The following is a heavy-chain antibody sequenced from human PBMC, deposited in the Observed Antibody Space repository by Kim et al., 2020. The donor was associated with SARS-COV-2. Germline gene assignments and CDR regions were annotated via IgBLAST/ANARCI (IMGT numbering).Heavy chain of an antibody. Sequence: SETLSLTCAVYGGSFSGYYWSWIRQPPGKGLEWIGEINHSGSTNYNPSLKSRVTISVDTSKNQFSLKLSSVTAADTAVYYCASRPVVKIYYYGSGHYGTVDDYWGQGTLVTVSS. D-gene: IGHD3-10*01. V-gene: IGHV4-34*01. CDR2: INHSGST. CDR3: ASRPVVKIYYYGSGHYGTVDDY. CDR1: GGSFSGYY. J-gene: IGHJ4*02.